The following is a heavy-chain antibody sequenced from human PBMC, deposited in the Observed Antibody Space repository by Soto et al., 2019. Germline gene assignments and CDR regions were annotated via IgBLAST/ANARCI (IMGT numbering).Heavy chain of an antibody. V-gene: IGHV3-73*02. CDR3: TPGPGYVIWTDHCYGMDV. J-gene: IGHJ6*02. D-gene: IGHD3-9*01. CDR1: EFTFSGSA. Sequence: EVQLVESGGGLVQPGGSLKLSCAASEFTFSGSAMHWVRQASGKGLEWVGRIRTKANSYATAYAASVKGRFTISRDDSKNTAYLQMNSLKTEDTAVYYCTPGPGYVIWTDHCYGMDVWGQGTTVTVSS. CDR2: IRTKANSYAT.